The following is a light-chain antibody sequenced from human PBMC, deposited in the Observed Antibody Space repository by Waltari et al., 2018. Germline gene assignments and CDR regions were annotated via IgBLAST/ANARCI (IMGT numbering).Light chain of an antibody. CDR2: GAS. CDR3: QQYNKWPPWT. J-gene: IGKJ1*01. CDR1: QSVSSN. Sequence: EIVMTQSTATLSVSPGERATLPCRASQSVSSNLAWYQQKPGQAPRLLSYGASTRATGIPARFSGSGSGTEFTLTISILQSEDFAVYYCQQYNKWPPWTFGQGTKVEIK. V-gene: IGKV3-15*01.